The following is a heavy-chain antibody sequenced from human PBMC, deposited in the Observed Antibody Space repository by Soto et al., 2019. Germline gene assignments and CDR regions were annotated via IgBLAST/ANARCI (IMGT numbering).Heavy chain of an antibody. J-gene: IGHJ4*01. CDR2: ISVDGRDT. CDR1: GFSLSDYW. CDR3: ESAPEQRPIGF. Sequence: GGSLRLSCAASGFSLSDYWMHWVRQVPGKGLLWVSRISVDGRDTTYADSVKGRFTISRDNAKNTLYLQMDSLRAEDTAVYYCESAPEQRPIGFWGHGTPVTVSS. D-gene: IGHD6-19*01. V-gene: IGHV3-74*03.